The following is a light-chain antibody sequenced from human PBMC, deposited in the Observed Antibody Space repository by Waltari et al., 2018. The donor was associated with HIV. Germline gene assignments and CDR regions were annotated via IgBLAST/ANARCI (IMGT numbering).Light chain of an antibody. CDR1: RTVVPN. CDR2: SAS. CDR3: QHYNAWPPYT. J-gene: IGKJ2*01. Sequence: IVISQSPASLSVSPGDRAPLSCTASRTVVPNLAWEQQKPGESPRLLIYSASRRAAGVPARFSGGGSGTEFTLTISSLQSGDFATYYCQHYNAWPPYTFGPGTKVDIK. V-gene: IGKV3-15*01.